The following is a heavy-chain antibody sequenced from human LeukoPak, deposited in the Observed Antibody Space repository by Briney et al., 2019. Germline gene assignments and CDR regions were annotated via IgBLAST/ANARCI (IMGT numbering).Heavy chain of an antibody. J-gene: IGHJ6*03. Sequence: GGSLRLSCAASGFTFSSYAMHWVRQAPGKGLEWVAVISYDGSNKYYADSVKGRFTISRDNSKNTLYLQMNSLRAEDTAVYYCARDRGEYSTFTYYYYYYMDVWGKGTTVTVSS. CDR3: ARDRGEYSTFTYYYYYYMDV. D-gene: IGHD4-11*01. CDR1: GFTFSSYA. CDR2: ISYDGSNK. V-gene: IGHV3-30-3*01.